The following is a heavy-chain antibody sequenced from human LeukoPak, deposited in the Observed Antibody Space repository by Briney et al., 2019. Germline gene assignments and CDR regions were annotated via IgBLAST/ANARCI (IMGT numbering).Heavy chain of an antibody. V-gene: IGHV4-34*01. CDR2: INHSGST. CDR1: GGSFSGYY. CDR3: AREWYSGSWFDP. D-gene: IGHD1-26*01. J-gene: IGHJ5*02. Sequence: SETLSLTCAVYGGSFSGYYWSWIRQPPGKGLEWIGEINHSGSTNYNPSLKSRVTISVDTSKNQFSLKLSSVTAADTAVYYCAREWYSGSWFDPWGQGTLVTVSS.